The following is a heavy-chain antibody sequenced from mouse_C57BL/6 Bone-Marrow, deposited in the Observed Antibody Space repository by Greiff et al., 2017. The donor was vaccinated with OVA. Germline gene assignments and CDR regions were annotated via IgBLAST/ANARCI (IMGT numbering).Heavy chain of an antibody. D-gene: IGHD3-2*02. J-gene: IGHJ2*01. CDR3: ARGDSSGYPDY. V-gene: IGHV1-54*01. Sequence: QVQLQQSGAELVRPGTSVKVSCKASGYAFTNYLIEWVKQRPGQGLEWIGVINPGSGGTNYNEKFKGKATLTADKSSSTAYMQLSSLTSEASAVYFCARGDSSGYPDYWGQGTTLTVSS. CDR2: INPGSGGT. CDR1: GYAFTNYL.